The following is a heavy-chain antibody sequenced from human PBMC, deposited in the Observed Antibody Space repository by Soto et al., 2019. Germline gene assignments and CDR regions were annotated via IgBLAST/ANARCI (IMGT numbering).Heavy chain of an antibody. V-gene: IGHV4-39*01. D-gene: IGHD2-2*01. CDR1: GGSISSSSYY. CDR2: IYYSGST. Sequence: SETLSLTCTVSGGSISSSSYYWGWIRQPPGKGLEWIGSIYYSGSTYYNPSLKSRVTISVDTSKNQFSLKLSSVTAADTAVYYCARHSFKYQLTYWGQGTLVTVSS. CDR3: ARHSFKYQLTY. J-gene: IGHJ4*02.